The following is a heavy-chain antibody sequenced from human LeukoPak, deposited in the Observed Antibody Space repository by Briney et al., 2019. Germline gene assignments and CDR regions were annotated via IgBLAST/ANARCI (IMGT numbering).Heavy chain of an antibody. D-gene: IGHD3-10*01. CDR2: IWYDGSNK. CDR3: AGSYYNVFDY. CDR1: GFTFSNYG. Sequence: GGSLRLSCAASGFTFSNYGMHWVRQAPGKGLEWVALIWYDGSNKYYADSVKVRFTISRDNSKNTLYRQMNSLRAEDTAVYYCAGSYYNVFDYWGQGTLVTVSS. V-gene: IGHV3-33*01. J-gene: IGHJ4*02.